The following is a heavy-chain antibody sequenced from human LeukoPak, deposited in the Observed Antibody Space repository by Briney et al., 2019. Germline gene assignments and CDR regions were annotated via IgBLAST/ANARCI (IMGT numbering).Heavy chain of an antibody. J-gene: IGHJ3*02. CDR2: IWYDGSNK. Sequence: GGSLRLSCAASGFTFSSYGMHWVRQAPGKGLEWVAVIWYDGSNKYYADSVKGRFTISRDDSKNTLYLQMNSLRVEDTAVYYCARDDDKPDNGFDIWGQGTLVTVSS. V-gene: IGHV3-33*01. D-gene: IGHD1-1*01. CDR3: ARDDDKPDNGFDI. CDR1: GFTFSSYG.